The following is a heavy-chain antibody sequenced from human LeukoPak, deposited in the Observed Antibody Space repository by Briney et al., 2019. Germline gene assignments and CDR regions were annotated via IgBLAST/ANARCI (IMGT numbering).Heavy chain of an antibody. D-gene: IGHD2-2*01. Sequence: ASVKVSCKASGYTFTSYGISWVRQAPGQGLEWMGWISAYNGNTNYAQKLQGRVTMTTDTSTSTAYMELRSLRSDDTAVYYVARALTLYCSSTSCYAVDWFDPWGQGTLVTVSS. CDR3: ARALTLYCSSTSCYAVDWFDP. CDR1: GYTFTSYG. V-gene: IGHV1-18*01. CDR2: ISAYNGNT. J-gene: IGHJ5*02.